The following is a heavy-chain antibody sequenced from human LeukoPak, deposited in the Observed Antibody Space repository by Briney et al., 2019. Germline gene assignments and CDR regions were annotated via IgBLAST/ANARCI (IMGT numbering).Heavy chain of an antibody. CDR2: INHSGST. Sequence: SETLSLTCAVYGGSFSGYYWSWIRQPPGKGLEWIGEINHSGSTNYNPSLKSRVTISVDTSKNQFSLKLSSVTAADTAVYYCAKVWYYDFWSGYPFDYWGQGTLVTVSS. CDR3: AKVWYYDFWSGYPFDY. V-gene: IGHV4-34*01. D-gene: IGHD3-3*01. J-gene: IGHJ4*02. CDR1: GGSFSGYY.